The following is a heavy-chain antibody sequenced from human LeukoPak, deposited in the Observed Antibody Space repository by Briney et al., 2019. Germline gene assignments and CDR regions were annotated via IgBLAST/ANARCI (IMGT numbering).Heavy chain of an antibody. J-gene: IGHJ4*02. V-gene: IGHV4-34*01. CDR2: INHSGST. CDR3: ARAGTRHGSGSYARY. CDR1: GGSFSGYY. D-gene: IGHD3-10*01. Sequence: SETLSLTCAVYGGSFSGYYWSWIRQPPGKGLGWIGEINHSGSTNYNPSLKSRVTISVDTSKNQFSLKLSSVTAADTAVYYCARAGTRHGSGSYARYWGQGTLVTVSS.